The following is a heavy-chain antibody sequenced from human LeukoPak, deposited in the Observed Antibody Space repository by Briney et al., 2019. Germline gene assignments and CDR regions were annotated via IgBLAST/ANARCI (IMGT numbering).Heavy chain of an antibody. Sequence: GGSLRLSCAASGRTFGSYSMSWVRQAPGKGLEWVSAISGSGGSTYYADSVKGRFTISRDNSKNTLYLQMNSLRAEDTAVYYCAKSGYSGSYPYYFDYWGQGTLVTVSS. CDR2: ISGSGGST. J-gene: IGHJ4*02. CDR1: GRTFGSYS. CDR3: AKSGYSGSYPYYFDY. D-gene: IGHD1-26*01. V-gene: IGHV3-23*01.